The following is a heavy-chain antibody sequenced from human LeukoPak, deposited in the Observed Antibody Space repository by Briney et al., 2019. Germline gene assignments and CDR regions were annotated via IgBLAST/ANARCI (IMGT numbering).Heavy chain of an antibody. Sequence: ASVTLSCTASGYTFTNYGISWVRQSPGHGLERMGWISAYNGNTKNAQKAQGSVTLTTDTSTSTAYMELRRQRSDDTAVYYCARGGTFYYDSSAYNWGPGTLVTVSS. CDR1: GYTFTNYG. J-gene: IGHJ4*02. CDR3: ARGGTFYYDSSAYN. D-gene: IGHD3-22*01. CDR2: ISAYNGNT. V-gene: IGHV1-18*01.